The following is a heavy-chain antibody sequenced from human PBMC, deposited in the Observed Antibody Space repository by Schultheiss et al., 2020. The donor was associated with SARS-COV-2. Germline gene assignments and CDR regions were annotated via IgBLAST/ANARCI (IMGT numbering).Heavy chain of an antibody. CDR2: ISYDGSNK. D-gene: IGHD5-18*01. V-gene: IGHV3-30*14. CDR3: ARHTGDTAMVLPYYYYGMDV. J-gene: IGHJ6*02. Sequence: GGSLRLSCAASGFTFSSYAMHWVRQAPGKGLEWVAVISYDGSNKYYADSVKGRFTISRDNSKNTLYLQMNSLRAEDTAVYYCARHTGDTAMVLPYYYYGMDVWGQGTTVTVSS. CDR1: GFTFSSYA.